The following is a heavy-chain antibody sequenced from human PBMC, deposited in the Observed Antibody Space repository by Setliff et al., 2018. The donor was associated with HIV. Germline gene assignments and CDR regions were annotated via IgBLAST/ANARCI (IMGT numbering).Heavy chain of an antibody. CDR2: INHSGST. D-gene: IGHD4-17*01. CDR1: GGSFRGYY. Sequence: SETLSLTCAVYGGSFRGYYWSWIRQPPGKGLEWIGEINHSGSTNYNPSLKSRVTISLDTSKNQFSLKLTSVTAADTAVYYCARAAAGNTGPFDLWGQGSPVTVSS. CDR3: ARAAAGNTGPFDL. J-gene: IGHJ4*02. V-gene: IGHV4-34*01.